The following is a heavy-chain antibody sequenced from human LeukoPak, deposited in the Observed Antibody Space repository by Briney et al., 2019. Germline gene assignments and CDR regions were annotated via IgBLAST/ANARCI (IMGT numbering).Heavy chain of an antibody. J-gene: IGHJ4*02. CDR1: GGSISSGGYY. CDR3: AREAYCSGGSCYPHFGY. D-gene: IGHD2-15*01. CDR2: IYYSGST. Sequence: PSETLSLTCTVSGGSISSGGYYWSWIRQHPGKGLEWIGYIYYSGSTYYNPSLKSRVTISVDTSKNQFSLKLSSVTAADTAVYYCAREAYCSGGSCYPHFGYWGQGTLVTVSS. V-gene: IGHV4-31*03.